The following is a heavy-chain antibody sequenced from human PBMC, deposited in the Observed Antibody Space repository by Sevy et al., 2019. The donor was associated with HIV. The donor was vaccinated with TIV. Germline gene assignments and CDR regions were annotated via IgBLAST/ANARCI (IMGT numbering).Heavy chain of an antibody. CDR1: GFTFNNAG. Sequence: GGSLRLSCVVSGFTFNNAGMNWVRQAPGTGRQWMGLIKSKIDGETTDYAAPLKGRFTISRDDSKNTLYLQMNSLKIEDTAVYHCATAPGYYDSAPFDYWGPGTLVTVSS. J-gene: IGHJ4*02. CDR2: IKSKIDGETT. CDR3: ATAPGYYDSAPFDY. D-gene: IGHD3-22*01. V-gene: IGHV3-15*01.